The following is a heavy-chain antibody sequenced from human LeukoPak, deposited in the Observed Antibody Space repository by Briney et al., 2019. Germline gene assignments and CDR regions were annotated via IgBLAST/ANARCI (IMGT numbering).Heavy chain of an antibody. CDR3: ARHYYYYYMDV. J-gene: IGHJ6*03. CDR1: GGSFSGYY. Sequence: PSETLSLTCAVYGGSFSGYYWSWICQPPGKGLEWIGEINHSGSTNYNPSLKSRVTISVDTSKNQFSLKLSSVTAADTAVYYCARHYYYYYMDVWGKGTTVTVSS. CDR2: INHSGST. V-gene: IGHV4-34*01.